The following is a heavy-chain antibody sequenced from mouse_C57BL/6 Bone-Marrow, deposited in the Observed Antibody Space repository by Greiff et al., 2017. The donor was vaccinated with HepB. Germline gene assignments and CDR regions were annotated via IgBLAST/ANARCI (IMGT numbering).Heavy chain of an antibody. J-gene: IGHJ1*03. D-gene: IGHD1-1*01. CDR3: ARHEGDYYGSSWYFDV. V-gene: IGHV1-62-2*01. Sequence: VHLVESGAELVKPGASVKLSCKASGYTFTEYTIHWVKQRSGQGLEWIGWFYPGSGSIKYNEKFKDKATLTADKSSSTVYMELSRLTSEDSAVYFCARHEGDYYGSSWYFDVWGTGTTVTVSS. CDR2: FYPGSGSI. CDR1: GYTFTEYT.